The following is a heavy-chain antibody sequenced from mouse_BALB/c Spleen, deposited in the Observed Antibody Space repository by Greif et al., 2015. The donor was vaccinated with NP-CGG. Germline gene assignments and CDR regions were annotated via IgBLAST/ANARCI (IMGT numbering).Heavy chain of an antibody. CDR3: ARGWHGYDWGYYAMDY. V-gene: IGHV5-6-5*01. Sequence: EVQLVESGGGLVKPGGSLKLSCAASGFTFSSYAMSWVRQTPEKRLEWVASISSGGSTYYPDSVKGRFTISRDNARNILYLQMSSLRSEDTAMYYCARGWHGYDWGYYAMDYWGQGTSVTVSS. D-gene: IGHD2-2*01. J-gene: IGHJ4*01. CDR1: GFTFSSYA. CDR2: ISSGGST.